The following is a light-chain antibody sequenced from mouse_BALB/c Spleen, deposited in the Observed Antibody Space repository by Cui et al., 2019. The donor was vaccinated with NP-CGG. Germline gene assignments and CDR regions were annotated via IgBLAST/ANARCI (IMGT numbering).Light chain of an antibody. J-gene: IGLJ1*01. CDR1: TGAVTTSNY. CDR2: GTN. V-gene: IGLV1*01. CDR3: ALWYSNHWV. Sequence: HAVVTQESVPTTSPDETVTLTCRSSTGAVTTSNYANWVQEKPDHLFTGLIGGTNNRAPGVPARFSGSLIGDKAALTITGVQTEDEAIYFCALWYSNHWVFGGGTKLTVL.